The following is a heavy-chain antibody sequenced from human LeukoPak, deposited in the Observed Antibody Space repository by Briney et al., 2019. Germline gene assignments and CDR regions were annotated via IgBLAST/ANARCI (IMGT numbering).Heavy chain of an antibody. CDR1: GYTFTSYG. CDR2: ISAYNGNT. V-gene: IGHV1-18*01. Sequence: ASVKVSCKASGYTFTSYGISWVRQAPGQGLEWMGWISAYNGNTNYAQKLQGRVTTTTDTSTSTAYMELRSLRSDDTAVYYCARARPVDNMIVDSEGFDYWGRGTLVTVSS. D-gene: IGHD3-22*01. CDR3: ARARPVDNMIVDSEGFDY. J-gene: IGHJ4*02.